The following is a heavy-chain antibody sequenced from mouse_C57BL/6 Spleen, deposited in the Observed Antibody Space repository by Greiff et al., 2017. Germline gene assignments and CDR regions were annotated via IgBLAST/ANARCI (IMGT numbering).Heavy chain of an antibody. CDR3: AKKNGYSKAMDC. J-gene: IGHJ4*01. CDR2: IWSGGST. V-gene: IGHV2-4*01. CDR1: GFSLTSYG. Sequence: QVQLQQSGPGLVQPSQSLSITCTVSGFSLTSYGVHWVRQPPGKGLEWLGVIWSGGSTDYNAAFIYRLSISKDNSKSQVFFKMNSLQADDTAICCCAKKNGYSKAMDCWGQGTSVPVSP. D-gene: IGHD2-5*01.